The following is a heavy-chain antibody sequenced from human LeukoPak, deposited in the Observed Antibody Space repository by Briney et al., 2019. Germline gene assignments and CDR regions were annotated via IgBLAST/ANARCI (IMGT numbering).Heavy chain of an antibody. J-gene: IGHJ3*01. V-gene: IGHV3-21*01. CDR2: ISSTSTYI. D-gene: IGHD6-25*01. CDR3: ARGMRQIDDAFDL. Sequence: PGGSLRLSCAASGFTFSSYTMNWVRQAPGKGLEWVSSISSTSTYIHDADSVKGRFTIYRDNAKKSLYLQMNSLRAEDTAMYYCARGMRQIDDAFDLWGQGTMVTVSS. CDR1: GFTFSSYT.